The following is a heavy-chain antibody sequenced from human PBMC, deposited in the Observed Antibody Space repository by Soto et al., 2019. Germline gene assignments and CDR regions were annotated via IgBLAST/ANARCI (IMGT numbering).Heavy chain of an antibody. CDR3: AKTDRVTGTTYYFDY. CDR2: IIPILGIA. CDR1: GGTFSSYA. V-gene: IGHV1-69*10. D-gene: IGHD1-7*01. Sequence: ASVKVSCKASGGTFSSYAISWVRQAPGQGLEWMGGIIPILGIANYAQKFQGRVTITADKSTSTAYMELSSLRSEDTAVYYCAKTDRVTGTTYYFDYWGQGTLVTVSS. J-gene: IGHJ4*02.